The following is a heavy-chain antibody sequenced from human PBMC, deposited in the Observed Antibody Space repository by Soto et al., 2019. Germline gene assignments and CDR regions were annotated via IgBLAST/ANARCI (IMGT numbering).Heavy chain of an antibody. Sequence: GGSLRLSCAASGFTFDDYAMHWVRQAPGKGLEWVSCISGNSGSIGYADSVKGRFTISRDNAKNSLYLQMNSLRGEDTALYYCAKDSYDVWCGYPDYSGQGTLLIVSS. V-gene: IGHV3-9*01. D-gene: IGHD3-3*01. CDR2: ISGNSGSI. CDR1: GFTFDDYA. J-gene: IGHJ4*02. CDR3: AKDSYDVWCGYPDY.